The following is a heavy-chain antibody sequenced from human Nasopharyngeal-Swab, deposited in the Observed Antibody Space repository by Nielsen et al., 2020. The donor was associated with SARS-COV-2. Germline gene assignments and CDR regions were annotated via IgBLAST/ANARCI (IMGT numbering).Heavy chain of an antibody. V-gene: IGHV3-30*04. D-gene: IGHD3-22*01. CDR3: AREKGRGYYYDSSGYYQSRPRGAFDI. Sequence: WIRQPPGKGLEWVAVIWYDGSNKYYADSVKGRFTISRDNSKNTLYLQMNSLRAEDTAVYYCAREKGRGYYYDSSGYYQSRPRGAFDIWGQGTMVTVSS. CDR2: IWYDGSNK. J-gene: IGHJ3*02.